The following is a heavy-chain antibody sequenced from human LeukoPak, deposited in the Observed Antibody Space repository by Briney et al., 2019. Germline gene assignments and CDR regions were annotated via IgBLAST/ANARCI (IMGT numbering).Heavy chain of an antibody. CDR2: ISGSGGST. V-gene: IGHV3-23*01. D-gene: IGHD3-9*01. Sequence: GGSLRLSCAAPRFTFSSHALSWVRQAPGKGLEWVSRISGSGGSTYYADSVKGRFTISRDNSKNTLYLQMNSLRAEDTALYYCAREYDILIGRHLDYWGQGTLVTVSS. J-gene: IGHJ4*02. CDR1: RFTFSSHA. CDR3: AREYDILIGRHLDY.